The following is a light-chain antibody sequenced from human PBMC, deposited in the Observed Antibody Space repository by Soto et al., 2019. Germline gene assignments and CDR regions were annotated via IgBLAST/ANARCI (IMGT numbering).Light chain of an antibody. V-gene: IGKV3-20*01. CDR1: QNVGSNY. CDR3: QQYGSSPFT. J-gene: IGKJ3*01. Sequence: EIVLTQSPGTLSLSPGERATLSCRASQNVGSNYLAWYQQKPGQAPRLLIYATSSRATGIPDRFSGSGSGTDFTLTISRLEPEDFAVYYCQQYGSSPFTFGPGTKVDSK. CDR2: ATS.